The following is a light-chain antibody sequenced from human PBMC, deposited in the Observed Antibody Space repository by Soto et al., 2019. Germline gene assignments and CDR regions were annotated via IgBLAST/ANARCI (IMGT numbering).Light chain of an antibody. V-gene: IGKV1-39*01. Sequence: IQVTQSPSTLYASVGDRVTITCRASQSISSYLNWYQQKPGKAPKLLIYAASSLQSGVPLRFSGSGSGTDFTLTISNLQPEDFATYSCQQSYSAPRTFGQGTKVDI. CDR1: QSISSY. J-gene: IGKJ1*01. CDR2: AAS. CDR3: QQSYSAPRT.